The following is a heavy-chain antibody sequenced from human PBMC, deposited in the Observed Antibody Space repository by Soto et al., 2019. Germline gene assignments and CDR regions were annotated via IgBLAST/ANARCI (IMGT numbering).Heavy chain of an antibody. V-gene: IGHV3-23*01. Sequence: PGGSLRLSCAASGFAASGFTFSRDAMNWVRQAPGKGLEWISSIGGSGRSTYYADSVKGRFTISRDNSKNTLYLQMNSLRAEDTAVYYCAKGYDFWSGSTIDYWGQGTLVTVSS. J-gene: IGHJ4*02. CDR3: AKGYDFWSGSTIDY. CDR2: IGGSGRST. CDR1: GFTFSRDA. D-gene: IGHD3-3*01.